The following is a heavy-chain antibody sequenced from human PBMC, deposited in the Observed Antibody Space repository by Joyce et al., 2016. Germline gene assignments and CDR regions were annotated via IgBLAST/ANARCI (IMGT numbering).Heavy chain of an antibody. D-gene: IGHD5-18*01. J-gene: IGHJ3*02. CDR3: ARDWAMVDAFDI. V-gene: IGHV4-31*03. CDR2: ISYSGGT. Sequence: QVQLQESGTGLVKPSQTLSLTCTVSGDSISSDGYYWSWIRQHPGKGLDCIGCISYSGGTFYSPSLRSRVTISVDTSKNQFSLKLSSVTAADTAVYYCARDWAMVDAFDIWGQGTMVTVSS. CDR1: GDSISSDGYY.